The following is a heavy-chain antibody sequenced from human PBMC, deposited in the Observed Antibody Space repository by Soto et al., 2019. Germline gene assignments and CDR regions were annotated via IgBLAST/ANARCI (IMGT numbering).Heavy chain of an antibody. J-gene: IGHJ4*02. CDR1: GYSIGTGYY. V-gene: IGHV4-38-2*02. CDR2: VHHSGTT. D-gene: IGHD6-19*01. CDR3: AGDLSRAWFFY. Sequence: SETLSLTCAVSGYSIGTGYYWGWVRQPPGKGLEWIATVHHSGTTEYNPSLRSRITMSVDTSKNQFSLKLTSVTAADTAVYYCAGDLSRAWFFYWGQGSLVTSPQ.